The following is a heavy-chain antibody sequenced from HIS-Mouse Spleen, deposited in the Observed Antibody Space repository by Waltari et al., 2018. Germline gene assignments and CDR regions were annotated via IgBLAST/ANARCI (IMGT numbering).Heavy chain of an antibody. Sequence: QLQLQESGPGLVKPSETLSPTCPVSGAPISSSSYYWGWIRQPPGKGLEWIGSIYYSGSTYYNPSLKSRVTISVDTSKNQFSLKLSSVTAADTAVYYCAREIPYSSSWYDWYFDLWGRGTLVTVSS. CDR3: AREIPYSSSWYDWYFDL. CDR2: IYYSGST. CDR1: GAPISSSSYY. V-gene: IGHV4-39*07. D-gene: IGHD6-13*01. J-gene: IGHJ2*01.